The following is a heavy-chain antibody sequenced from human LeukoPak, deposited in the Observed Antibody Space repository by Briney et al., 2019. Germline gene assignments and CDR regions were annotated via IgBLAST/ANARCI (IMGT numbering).Heavy chain of an antibody. V-gene: IGHV3-23*01. CDR1: RFTFSAYG. CDR2: ISDSGAYT. CDR3: AKAPVTTCSGAYCYPFDY. D-gene: IGHD2-15*01. J-gene: IGHJ4*02. Sequence: PGGSLRLSCAASRFTFSAYGMSWVRQAPGKGLEWVSAISDSGAYTYYADSVKGRFTISRDNSKNTLYLQMNSLRAEDTAVYYCAKAPVTTCSGAYCYPFDYWSQGTLVTVSS.